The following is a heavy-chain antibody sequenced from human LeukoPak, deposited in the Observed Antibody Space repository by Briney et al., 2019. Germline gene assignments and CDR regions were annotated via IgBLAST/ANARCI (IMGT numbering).Heavy chain of an antibody. J-gene: IGHJ4*02. CDR2: IYSGGST. CDR1: GLTVSSNY. CDR3: ARRPDYGGTPTFDY. Sequence: PGGSLRLSCAASGLTVSSNYMSWVRQAPGKGLEWVSAIYSGGSTYYADSVKGRFIISRDNPKNTLYLQIHRPRVVDTAVYYCARRPDYGGTPTFDYWGQGTLVTVSS. V-gene: IGHV3-66*01. D-gene: IGHD4-23*01.